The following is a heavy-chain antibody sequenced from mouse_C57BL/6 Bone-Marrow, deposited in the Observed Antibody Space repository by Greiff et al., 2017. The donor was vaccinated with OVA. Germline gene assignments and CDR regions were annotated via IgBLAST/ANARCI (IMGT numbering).Heavy chain of an antibody. Sequence: DVQLVESGGGLVKPGGSLKLSCAASGFTFSDYGMHWVRQAPEKGLEWVAYISSGSSTIYYADTVKGRFTISRDNAKNTLFLQMTSLRSEDTAMYYCARPYYSPFAYWGQGTLVTVSA. V-gene: IGHV5-17*01. CDR3: ARPYYSPFAY. J-gene: IGHJ3*01. D-gene: IGHD1-1*01. CDR2: ISSGSSTI. CDR1: GFTFSDYG.